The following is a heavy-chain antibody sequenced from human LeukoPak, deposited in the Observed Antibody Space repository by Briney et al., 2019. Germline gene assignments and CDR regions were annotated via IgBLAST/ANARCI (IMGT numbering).Heavy chain of an antibody. V-gene: IGHV3-23*01. J-gene: IGHJ5*02. CDR3: ARDGAIFGVAFDP. CDR2: ISGRGGTT. Sequence: GGSLRLSCAASRFTFSSYAMSWVRQAPGKGLEWVSSISGRGGTTYYADSVKGRFTISRDNAKNSLYLQMNSLRAEDTAVYYCARDGAIFGVAFDPWGQGTLVTVSS. CDR1: RFTFSSYA. D-gene: IGHD3-3*01.